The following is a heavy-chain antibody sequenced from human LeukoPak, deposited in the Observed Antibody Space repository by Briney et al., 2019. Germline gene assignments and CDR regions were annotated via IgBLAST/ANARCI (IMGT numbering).Heavy chain of an antibody. J-gene: IGHJ4*02. D-gene: IGHD4/OR15-4a*01. CDR1: GFTLSDYT. CDR2: ISSTSSYI. Sequence: GGSLRLSCAASGFTLSDYTMNWVRQAPGKGLEWVSSISSTSSYISYADSVKGRFTISRGNTKNSLYLQLNSLGAEDTAVYYCARDEPGMTMTDYWGQGTLVTVSS. V-gene: IGHV3-21*01. CDR3: ARDEPGMTMTDY.